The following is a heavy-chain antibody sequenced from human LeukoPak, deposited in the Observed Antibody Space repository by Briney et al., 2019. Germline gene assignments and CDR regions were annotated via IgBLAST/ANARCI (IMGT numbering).Heavy chain of an antibody. V-gene: IGHV4-38-2*01. D-gene: IGHD6-19*01. CDR2: IYHSGST. CDR3: ARHPTKMPGIAVAGTRDYFDY. J-gene: IGHJ4*02. CDR1: GYSISSGYY. Sequence: SEALSLTCAVSGYSISSGYYWGWIRQPPGKGLEWIGSIYHSGSTYYNPSLKSRVTISVDTSKNQFSLKLSSVTAADTAVYYCARHPTKMPGIAVAGTRDYFDYWGQGTLVTVSS.